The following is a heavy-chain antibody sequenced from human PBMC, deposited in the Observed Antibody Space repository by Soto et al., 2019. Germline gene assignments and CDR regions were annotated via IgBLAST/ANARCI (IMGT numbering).Heavy chain of an antibody. CDR1: GDSIGTTHSY. CDR3: ARHEGNGNVWPLDY. Sequence: SETLSLTCTVSGDSIGTTHSYWAWIRQSPGKGLEWIGNIHYSGSTYYMPSLRSRVTLSVDTFKNQFSLRLTSVTAEDTAVYYCARHEGNGNVWPLDYWGQGILVTV. V-gene: IGHV4-39*01. J-gene: IGHJ4*02. D-gene: IGHD2-8*01. CDR2: IHYSGST.